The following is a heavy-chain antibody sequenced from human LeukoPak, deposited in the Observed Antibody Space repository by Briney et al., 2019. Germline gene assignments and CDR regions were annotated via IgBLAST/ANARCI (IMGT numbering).Heavy chain of an antibody. CDR3: VRDGDAYNFDF. J-gene: IGHJ4*02. CDR1: GFTLSSYA. V-gene: IGHV3-30-3*01. D-gene: IGHD5-24*01. Sequence: PGGSLRLSCAASGFTLSSYAMHWVRQAPGKGLEWVAVISYDGSNKYYADSVKGRFTISRDNARNTLSLHMISLRAEDTAVYFCVRDGDAYNFDFWGQGVLVTVSS. CDR2: ISYDGSNK.